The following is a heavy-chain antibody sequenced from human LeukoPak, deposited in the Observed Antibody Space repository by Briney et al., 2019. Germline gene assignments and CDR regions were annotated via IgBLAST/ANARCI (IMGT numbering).Heavy chain of an antibody. D-gene: IGHD3-22*01. V-gene: IGHV3-7*01. CDR2: IRPGGSEK. CDR3: ARDSSGYYDY. CDR1: GFTFSNDW. J-gene: IGHJ4*02. Sequence: GGSLRLSCAASGFTFSNDWMSWVRQAPGKGLEWVANIRPGGSEKYSVDSVKCRFTISRDNAKNSLYLQMNSLRAEDTAAYYCARDSSGYYDYWGQGDLVTVSS.